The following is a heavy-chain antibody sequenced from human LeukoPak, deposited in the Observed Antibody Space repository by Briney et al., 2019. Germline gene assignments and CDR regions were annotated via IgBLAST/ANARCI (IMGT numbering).Heavy chain of an antibody. V-gene: IGHV4-59*11. D-gene: IGHD2-15*01. J-gene: IGHJ6*03. CDR1: GGSISSHY. Sequence: PSETLSLTCTVSGGSISSHYWSWIRQPPGKGLELVGYIYYSGSTNYNPSLKRRVTISVDTSKNQFSLKLSSVTAADTAVYYCARDVKRRYCSGGSCYFYYYLDVWGKGTTVTVS. CDR2: IYYSGST. CDR3: ARDVKRRYCSGGSCYFYYYLDV.